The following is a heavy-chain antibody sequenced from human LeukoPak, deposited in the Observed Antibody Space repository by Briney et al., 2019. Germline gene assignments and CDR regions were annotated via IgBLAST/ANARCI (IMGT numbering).Heavy chain of an antibody. J-gene: IGHJ4*02. D-gene: IGHD3-10*01. CDR1: GGSFSGYY. Sequence: SETLSLTCAVYGGSFSGYYWSWIRQPPGKGLEWIGEINHSGSTNYNPSLKSRVTISVDTSKNQFSLKLSSVTAADTAVYYCARDPGRYFDYWGQGTLVTVSS. V-gene: IGHV4-34*01. CDR3: ARDPGRYFDY. CDR2: INHSGST.